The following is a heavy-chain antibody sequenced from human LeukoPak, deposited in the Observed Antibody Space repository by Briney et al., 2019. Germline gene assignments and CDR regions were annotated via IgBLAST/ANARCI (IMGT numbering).Heavy chain of an antibody. J-gene: IGHJ6*03. CDR2: ISGSGGST. D-gene: IGHD6-19*01. CDR3: ARAIEQWLDGDYYYYYYMDV. CDR1: GFTFSSYA. Sequence: GGSLRLLCAASGFTFSSYAMSWVRQAPGKGLEWVSAISGSGGSTYYADSVKGRFTISRDNSKNTLYLQMNSLRAEDTAVYYCARAIEQWLDGDYYYYYYMDVWGKGTTVTVSS. V-gene: IGHV3-23*01.